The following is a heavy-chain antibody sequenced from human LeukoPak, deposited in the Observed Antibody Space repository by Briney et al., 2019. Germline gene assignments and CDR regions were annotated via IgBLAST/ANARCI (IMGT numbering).Heavy chain of an antibody. D-gene: IGHD1-26*01. Sequence: SETLSLTCSVSGGSINSYGYYWAWIRQPPGKRPEWVGSIFYSGSTHYNPSLQSRVTISADTSKGQFSLKLSSVTAADTAVYYCARQGVGATDFWGQGSLVTVSS. CDR3: ARQGVGATDF. V-gene: IGHV4-39*01. J-gene: IGHJ4*02. CDR2: IFYSGST. CDR1: GGSINSYGYY.